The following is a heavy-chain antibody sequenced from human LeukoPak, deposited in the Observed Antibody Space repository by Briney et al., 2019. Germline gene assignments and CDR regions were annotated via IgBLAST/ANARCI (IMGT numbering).Heavy chain of an antibody. Sequence: SVKVSCKASGGTFSSYAISWVRQAPGRGLEWMGGIIPIFGTANYAQKFQGRVTITTDESTSTAYMELSSLRSEDTAVYYCAREGGMEDGFDPRGQGTLVTVSS. CDR1: GGTFSSYA. V-gene: IGHV1-69*05. J-gene: IGHJ5*02. CDR2: IIPIFGTA. D-gene: IGHD3-16*01. CDR3: AREGGMEDGFDP.